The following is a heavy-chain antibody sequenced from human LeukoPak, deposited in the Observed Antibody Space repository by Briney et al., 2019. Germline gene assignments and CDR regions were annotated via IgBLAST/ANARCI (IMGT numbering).Heavy chain of an antibody. D-gene: IGHD2/OR15-2a*01. CDR2: TYYRSKRYN. CDR1: LDSVSSNGAA. CDR3: ARELFELVSRFVIGWFDP. V-gene: IGHV6-1*01. J-gene: IGHJ5*02. Sequence: SQTLSLTRAISLDSVSSNGAAWNWIRQSPSRGLEWLGRTYYRSKRYNDYAVSVKSRITINPDTSKNQFSLQLNSVTPEDTAVYYCARELFELVSRFVIGWFDPWGQGTLVTVSS.